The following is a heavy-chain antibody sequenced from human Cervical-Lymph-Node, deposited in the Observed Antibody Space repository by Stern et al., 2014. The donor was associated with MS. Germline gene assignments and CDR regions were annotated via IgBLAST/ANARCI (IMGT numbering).Heavy chain of an antibody. D-gene: IGHD6-13*01. Sequence: VQLVQSGAEVTKPGSSVKVSCKASGGTFSKFSSSWVRQAPGQGLEWMGGIIPVCGTPTYAQEFRGRVTITADVSTSTGYMDLSSLRSDDTAVYYCSLSSETSDRWYSLGYDLWGQGTLVTVSS. J-gene: IGHJ5*02. CDR2: IIPVCGTP. CDR3: SLSSETSDRWYSLGYDL. V-gene: IGHV1-69*01. CDR1: GGTFSKFS.